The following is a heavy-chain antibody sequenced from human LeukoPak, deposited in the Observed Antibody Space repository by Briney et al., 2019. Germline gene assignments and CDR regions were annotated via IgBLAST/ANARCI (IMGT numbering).Heavy chain of an antibody. V-gene: IGHV3-21*01. CDR2: ISSSSSYI. J-gene: IGHJ4*02. D-gene: IGHD6-6*01. CDR1: GFTFSSYS. Sequence: GGSLRLSCAASGFTFSSYSMNWVRQAPGKGLEWVSSISSSSSYIYYADSVKGRFTISRDNAKNSLYLQMNSLGAEDTAVYYCARDFHSSSSFVWGQGTLVTVSS. CDR3: ARDFHSSSSFV.